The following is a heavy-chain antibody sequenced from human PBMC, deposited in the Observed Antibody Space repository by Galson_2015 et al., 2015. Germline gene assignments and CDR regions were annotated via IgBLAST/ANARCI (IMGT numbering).Heavy chain of an antibody. CDR1: GFTFSDYY. J-gene: IGHJ4*02. Sequence: SLRLSCAASGFTFSDYYMNWIRQAPGKGLEWVSYISSSGSTIYYADSVKGRFTISRDNAKNSLYLQMNSLRAEDTAVYYCARVPAVAGYFDYWGQGTLVTVSS. CDR3: ARVPAVAGYFDY. V-gene: IGHV3-11*01. D-gene: IGHD6-19*01. CDR2: ISSSGSTI.